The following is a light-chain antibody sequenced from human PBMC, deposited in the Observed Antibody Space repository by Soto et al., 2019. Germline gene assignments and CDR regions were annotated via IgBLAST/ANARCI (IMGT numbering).Light chain of an antibody. CDR3: SSFASSSTLVV. J-gene: IGLJ1*01. CDR2: EVS. V-gene: IGLV2-14*01. CDR1: SRDVGGYNY. Sequence: QSALTQPASVSGSPGQSITISCTGTSRDVGGYNYVAWYQQHPDRAPKVMIYEVSNRPSGVSNRFSGSKSGNTASLPISGLQAEDEADYYCSSFASSSTLVVFVTGTKLTVL.